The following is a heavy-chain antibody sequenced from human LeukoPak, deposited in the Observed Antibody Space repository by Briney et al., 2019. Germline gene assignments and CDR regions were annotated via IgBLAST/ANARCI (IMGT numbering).Heavy chain of an antibody. CDR2: ISSSSSYI. J-gene: IGHJ4*02. D-gene: IGHD3-22*01. Sequence: GGSLRLSCAASGFTFSSYSMNWVRQAPGKGLEWVSSISSSSSYIYYADSVKGRFTISRDNAKNSLYLQMNSLRAEDTAVYYCASYTEYYDSSGPFFDYWGQGTLVTVSS. CDR1: GFTFSSYS. V-gene: IGHV3-21*01. CDR3: ASYTEYYDSSGPFFDY.